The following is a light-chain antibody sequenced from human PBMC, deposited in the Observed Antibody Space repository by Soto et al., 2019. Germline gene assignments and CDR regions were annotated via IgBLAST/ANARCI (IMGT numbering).Light chain of an antibody. J-gene: IGLJ2*01. CDR3: SSFTSSSTRV. CDR2: EVS. Sequence: QSVLTQPASVSGSPGQSITISCTGTSSDVGAYNYVSWYQQYPGKAPKLMIYEVSNRPSGISNRFSGSKSGNTASLTISGLQAEDEADCYCSSFTSSSTRVFGGGTKLTVL. V-gene: IGLV2-14*01. CDR1: SSDVGAYNY.